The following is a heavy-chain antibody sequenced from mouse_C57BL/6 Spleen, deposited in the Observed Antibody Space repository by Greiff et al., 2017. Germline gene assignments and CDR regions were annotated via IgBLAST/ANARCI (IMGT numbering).Heavy chain of an antibody. D-gene: IGHD1-1*01. CDR3: ARSSYYYGMDDY. CDR1: GYAFSSSW. J-gene: IGHJ2*01. CDR2: IYPGDGDT. V-gene: IGHV1-82*01. Sequence: QVQLQQSGPELVKPGASVKISCKASGYAFSSSWMNWVKQRPGKGLEWIGRIYPGDGDTNYNGKFKGKATLTADKSSSTAYMQLSSLTSEDSAVYFCARSSYYYGMDDYWGQGTTLTVSS.